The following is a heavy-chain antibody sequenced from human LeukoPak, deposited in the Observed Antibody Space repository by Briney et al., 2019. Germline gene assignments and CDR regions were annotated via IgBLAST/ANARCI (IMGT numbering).Heavy chain of an antibody. CDR2: LSFHGANE. CDR3: AKGRRGSSYVHYFDT. V-gene: IGHV3-30*18. Sequence: PGGSLRLSCTASGFNFSAYGMHWVRQVPGKGLDWVAALSFHGANEYYADSVKGRITISRDNSNNTLYLQMNNVRPKDTAVYYCAKGRRGSSYVHYFDTWGRGTLVTVSS. CDR1: GFNFSAYG. D-gene: IGHD3-22*01. J-gene: IGHJ1*01.